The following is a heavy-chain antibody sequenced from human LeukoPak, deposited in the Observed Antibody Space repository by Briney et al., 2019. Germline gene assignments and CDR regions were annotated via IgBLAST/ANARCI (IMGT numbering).Heavy chain of an antibody. CDR3: TRLSKGRYFDYIFDY. D-gene: IGHD3-9*01. J-gene: IGHJ4*02. V-gene: IGHV4-39*01. CDR1: GASVSGSDSN. Sequence: SETLSLSCTVSGASVSGSDSNWGWVRQAPGKGLEWIGNVYYTGSTAYNPSPKSRVTMSVDTSKNQFSLKMTSVTAADTAVYYCTRLSKGRYFDYIFDYWGQGTLVTVSS. CDR2: VYYTGST.